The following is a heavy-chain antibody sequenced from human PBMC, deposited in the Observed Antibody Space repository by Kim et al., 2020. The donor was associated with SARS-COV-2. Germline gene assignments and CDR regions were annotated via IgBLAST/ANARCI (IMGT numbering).Heavy chain of an antibody. Sequence: GGSLRLSCAASGFTFSSYGMHWVRQAPGKGLEWVAVIWYDGSNKYYADSVKGRFTISRDNSKNTLYLQMNSLRAEDTAVYYCAKSVEVVRYHYYYGMDVWGQGTTVTVSS. V-gene: IGHV3-33*06. CDR2: IWYDGSNK. J-gene: IGHJ6*02. D-gene: IGHD3-9*01. CDR1: GFTFSSYG. CDR3: AKSVEVVRYHYYYGMDV.